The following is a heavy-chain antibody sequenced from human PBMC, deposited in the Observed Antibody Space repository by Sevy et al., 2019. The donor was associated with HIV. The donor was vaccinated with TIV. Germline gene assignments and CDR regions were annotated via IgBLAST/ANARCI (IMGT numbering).Heavy chain of an antibody. J-gene: IGHJ6*03. Sequence: GGSLRLSCAASGFTFSSYSMNWVRQAPGKGLEWVSSISSSSSYIYYADSVKGRFTISRDNAKNSLYLQMNSLRAEDTAVYYCARDTGGHIVGGPKGYYYMDVWGKGTTVTVSS. CDR1: GFTFSSYS. CDR2: ISSSSSYI. D-gene: IGHD1-26*01. CDR3: ARDTGGHIVGGPKGYYYMDV. V-gene: IGHV3-21*01.